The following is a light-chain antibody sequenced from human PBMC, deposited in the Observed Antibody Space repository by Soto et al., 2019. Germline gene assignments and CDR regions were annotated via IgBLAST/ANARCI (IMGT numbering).Light chain of an antibody. J-gene: IGLJ3*02. CDR1: SSDVGGYNF. CDR2: DVH. V-gene: IGLV2-11*01. CDR3: CSYAGSYTLWV. Sequence: QSVLTQPRSVSGSPGQSVAISCTGTSSDVGGYNFVSWYQQYPGKAPKLIIFDVHKRPSGVPDRFSGSKSGNTASLTISGLQAEDEAEYYCCSYAGSYTLWVFGGGTKVTVL.